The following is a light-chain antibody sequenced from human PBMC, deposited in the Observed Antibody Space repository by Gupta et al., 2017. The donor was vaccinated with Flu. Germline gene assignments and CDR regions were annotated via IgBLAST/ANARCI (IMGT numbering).Light chain of an antibody. Sequence: GTLPLSPGERAPLSCSTRQSVDSRYLAWYQQTLAKDPRLLIYAASSRATGTPDRFVGSGSGADCTHTLSRLQAEYFSGYYCQPYAGCSLTFGQGNQGVIK. CDR1: QSVDSRY. J-gene: IGKJ1*01. CDR2: AAS. CDR3: QPYAGCSLT. V-gene: IGKV3-20*01.